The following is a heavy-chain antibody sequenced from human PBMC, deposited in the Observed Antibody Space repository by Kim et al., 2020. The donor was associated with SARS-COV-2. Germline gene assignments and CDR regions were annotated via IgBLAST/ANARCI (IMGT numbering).Heavy chain of an antibody. D-gene: IGHD3-10*01. CDR3: ARGSWFGELGYHGFDY. CDR2: INTNTGNP. Sequence: ASVKVSCKASGYTFTSYAMNWVRQAPGQGLEWMGWINTNTGNPTYAQGFTGRFVFSLDTSVSTAYLQISSLKAEDTAVYYCARGSWFGELGYHGFDYWGQGTLVTVSS. CDR1: GYTFTSYA. V-gene: IGHV7-4-1*02. J-gene: IGHJ4*02.